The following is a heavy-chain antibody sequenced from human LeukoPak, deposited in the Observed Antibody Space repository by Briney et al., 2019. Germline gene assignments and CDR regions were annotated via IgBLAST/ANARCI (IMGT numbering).Heavy chain of an antibody. D-gene: IGHD2-15*01. V-gene: IGHV1-46*01. CDR3: ARDSPVRGRAYGMDV. J-gene: IGHJ6*02. CDR2: IDPTNGRP. CDR1: GYTFTSYC. Sequence: ASVKLSCKASGYTFTSYCLHWVRQAPGQGLEWMGVIDPTNGRPTYAQKFQGRVTITRDTSTSTLYMELSSLKSEDTAVYYCARDSPVRGRAYGMDVWGQGTTVTVSS.